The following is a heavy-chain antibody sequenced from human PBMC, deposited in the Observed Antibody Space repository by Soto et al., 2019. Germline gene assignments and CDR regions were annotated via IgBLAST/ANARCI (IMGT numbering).Heavy chain of an antibody. J-gene: IGHJ3*02. CDR3: ARVMITFGGVIVSPDAFDI. V-gene: IGHV4-61*01. D-gene: IGHD3-16*02. CDR1: GGSVSSGSYY. CDR2: IYYSGST. Sequence: SETLSLTCTVSGGSVSSGSYYWSWIRQPPGKGLEWIGYIYYSGSTNYNPSLKSRVTISVDTSKNQFSLKLSSVTAAGTAVYYCARVMITFGGVIVSPDAFDIWGQGTMVTVSS.